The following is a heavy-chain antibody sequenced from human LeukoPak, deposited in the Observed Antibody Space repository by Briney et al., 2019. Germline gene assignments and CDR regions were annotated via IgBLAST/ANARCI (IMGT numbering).Heavy chain of an antibody. Sequence: SVKVSCKASGGTFSSYAISWVRQAPGQGLEWMGGIIPIFGTENYAQKFQGRVTITTDESTSTAYMELSSLRSEDTAVYYCASTYYDYVWGSYPDDYYYYYMDVWGKGTTVTVSS. J-gene: IGHJ6*03. CDR3: ASTYYDYVWGSYPDDYYYYYMDV. CDR2: IIPIFGTE. D-gene: IGHD3-16*02. CDR1: GGTFSSYA. V-gene: IGHV1-69*05.